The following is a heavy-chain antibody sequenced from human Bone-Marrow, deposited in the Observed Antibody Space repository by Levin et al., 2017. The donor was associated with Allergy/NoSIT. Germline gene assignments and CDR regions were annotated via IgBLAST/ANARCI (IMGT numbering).Heavy chain of an antibody. V-gene: IGHV3-21*01. CDR3: AKDRTYGILWNYGMDV. CDR1: GFNFSTYN. D-gene: IGHD4-17*01. Sequence: RGESLKISCAASGFNFSTYNMNWVRQAPGKGLEWVSSITRSSDYMYYADSVKGRFTISRDNAKNSLFLQMNSLRVDDTAVYYCAKDRTYGILWNYGMDVWGQGTTVTVSS. CDR2: ITRSSDYM. J-gene: IGHJ6*02.